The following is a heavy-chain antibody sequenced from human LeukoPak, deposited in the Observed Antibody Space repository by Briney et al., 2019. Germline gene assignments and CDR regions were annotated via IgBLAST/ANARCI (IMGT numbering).Heavy chain of an antibody. CDR2: ISSSGISI. D-gene: IGHD5-18*01. CDR3: ARDPTPTQLWFRGSFDY. Sequence: AGGSLRLSCAASGFTFSSYSMNWVRQAPGKGLEWVSYISSSGISIYYADSVKGRFTISRDKAKNSLYLQMNSLRAEVTAVYYCARDPTPTQLWFRGSFDYWGQGALVTVSS. CDR1: GFTFSSYS. J-gene: IGHJ4*02. V-gene: IGHV3-48*01.